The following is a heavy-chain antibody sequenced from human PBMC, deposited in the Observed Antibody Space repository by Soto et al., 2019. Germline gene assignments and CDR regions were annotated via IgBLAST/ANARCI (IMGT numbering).Heavy chain of an antibody. CDR2: IYYSGST. V-gene: IGHV4-39*01. J-gene: IGHJ4*02. Sequence: PSETLSLTCTVSGGSISSSSYYWGWIRQPPGKGLEWIGSIYYSGSTYYNPSLKSRVTISVDTSKNQFSLKLSSVTAADTAVYYCARTPSNYYYDNSGYYYEGDYWGQGTLVTVS. CDR3: ARTPSNYYYDNSGYYYEGDY. D-gene: IGHD3-22*01. CDR1: GGSISSSSYY.